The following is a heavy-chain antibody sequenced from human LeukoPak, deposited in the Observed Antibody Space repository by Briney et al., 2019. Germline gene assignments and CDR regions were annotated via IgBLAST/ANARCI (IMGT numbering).Heavy chain of an antibody. D-gene: IGHD6-19*01. Sequence: GGSLRLSCAASGFTFSAYHMHWVRQAPGKGLEYVSASTTTGGLTYYANSVKGRFTISRDNSKNALYLQMGSLRADDMAIYYCATAHLSGYYDYWGQGTLVTVSS. J-gene: IGHJ4*02. CDR2: STTTGGLT. CDR1: GFTFSAYH. CDR3: ATAHLSGYYDY. V-gene: IGHV3-64*01.